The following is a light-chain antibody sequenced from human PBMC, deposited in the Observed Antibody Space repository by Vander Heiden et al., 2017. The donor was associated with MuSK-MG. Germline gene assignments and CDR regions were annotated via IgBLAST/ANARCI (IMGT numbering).Light chain of an antibody. J-gene: IGKJ1*01. CDR3: QRSYSTART. Sequence: DIQLTPSPSSLPASVGDRVTITCRASQAISSYLTWYQQKPGKAPKLLIYAASSLQSGVPSRFSGSGSGTDFTLTISRLQPEDFATYYCQRSYSTARTFGQGTKVEIK. CDR1: QAISSY. V-gene: IGKV1-39*01. CDR2: AAS.